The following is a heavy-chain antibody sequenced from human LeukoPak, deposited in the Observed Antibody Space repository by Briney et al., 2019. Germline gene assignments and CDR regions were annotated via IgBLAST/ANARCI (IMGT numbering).Heavy chain of an antibody. Sequence: GGSLRLSCAASGFTFSNYAMSWVRQAPGKGLEWVSAISGSGGSTYYADSVRGRFTISRDNSKNTLYLQMNSLRAEDTAVYYCAKDPRNDFWSGYYNYFDYWGQGTLVTVSS. CDR1: GFTFSNYA. D-gene: IGHD3-3*01. V-gene: IGHV3-23*01. CDR3: AKDPRNDFWSGYYNYFDY. CDR2: ISGSGGST. J-gene: IGHJ4*02.